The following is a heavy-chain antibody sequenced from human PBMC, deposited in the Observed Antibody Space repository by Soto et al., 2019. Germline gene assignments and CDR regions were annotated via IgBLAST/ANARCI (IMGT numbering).Heavy chain of an antibody. CDR1: GGTFNSYT. J-gene: IGHJ4*02. V-gene: IGHV1-69*02. CDR2: IIPILGIA. D-gene: IGHD2-2*01. Sequence: SVKVSCKASGGTFNSYTISWVRQAPGQGLEWMGRIIPILGIANYAQKFQGRVTITADKSTSTAYMELSSLRSEDTAVYYCARSFKRLPVDYWGQGTLVTVSS. CDR3: ARSFKRLPVDY.